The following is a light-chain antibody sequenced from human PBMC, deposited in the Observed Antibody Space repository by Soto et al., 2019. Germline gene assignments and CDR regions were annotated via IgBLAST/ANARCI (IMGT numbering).Light chain of an antibody. V-gene: IGKV3D-11*03. J-gene: IGKJ4*01. CDR1: QGVVGS. CDR3: QQFRSYPRT. CDR2: DXS. Sequence: EIVLTQSPATLSLSPAERATLSCSGSQGVVGSLAWYRQKPGQAPRLXSDDXSSRATGSPDRFSGSGSGTDSTLTISRLEPEDFAVYYCQQFRSYPRTFGGGTKVDIK.